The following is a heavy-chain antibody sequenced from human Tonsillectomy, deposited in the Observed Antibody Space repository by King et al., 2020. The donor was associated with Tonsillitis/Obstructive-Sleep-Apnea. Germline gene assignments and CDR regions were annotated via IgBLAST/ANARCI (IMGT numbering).Heavy chain of an antibody. V-gene: IGHV4-59*01. CDR2: IYYSGST. CDR1: GGSISSYY. Sequence: QLQESGPGLVKPSETLSLTCTVSGGSISSYYWSWIRQPPGKGLEWIGYIYYSGSTNYNPSLKSRVTISVDTSKNQFSPKLSSVTAADTAVYYCARAVTGTRAYYYYYYYMDVWGKGTTVTVSS. J-gene: IGHJ6*03. CDR3: ARAVTGTRAYYYYYYYMDV. D-gene: IGHD1-7*01.